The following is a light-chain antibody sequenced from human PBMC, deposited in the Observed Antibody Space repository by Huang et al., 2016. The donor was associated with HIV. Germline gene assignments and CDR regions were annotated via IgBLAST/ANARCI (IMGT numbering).Light chain of an antibody. CDR2: RAF. CDR3: QQYNDWRT. CDR1: QSIGTN. Sequence: EIVMTQSPATLSVAPGERATLSCRASQSIGTNLACYQQKRGQAPSLLIYRAFPRATGIPARFSGSGSGTEFTLTISSLQSEDFAIYYCQQYNDWRTFGQGTKVETK. J-gene: IGKJ1*01. V-gene: IGKV3-15*01.